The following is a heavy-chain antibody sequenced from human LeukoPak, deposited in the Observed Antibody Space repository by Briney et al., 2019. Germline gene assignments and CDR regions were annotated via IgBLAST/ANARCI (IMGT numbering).Heavy chain of an antibody. D-gene: IGHD6-13*01. Sequence: GGSLRLSCAASGFTFSDYYMSWIRQAPGKGLEWVSYISSSGSTIYYAGSVKGRFTISRDNAKNSLYLQMNSLRAEDTAVYYCARDLGPPTSIAAADAWFDPWGQGTLVTVSS. V-gene: IGHV3-11*01. CDR2: ISSSGSTI. J-gene: IGHJ5*02. CDR3: ARDLGPPTSIAAADAWFDP. CDR1: GFTFSDYY.